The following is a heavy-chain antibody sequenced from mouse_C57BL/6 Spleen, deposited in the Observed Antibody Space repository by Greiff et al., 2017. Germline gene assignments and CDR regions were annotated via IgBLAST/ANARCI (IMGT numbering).Heavy chain of an antibody. V-gene: IGHV1-72*01. CDR2: IDPNSGGT. CDR1: GYAFSSYW. J-gene: IGHJ4*01. Sequence: QVQLQQSGAELVKPGASVKISCKASGYAFSSYWMNWVKQRPGRGLEWIGRIDPNSGGTKYNEKFKSKATLTVDKPSSTAYMQLSSLTSEDSAVYYCARSVGITTVVATRDAMDYWGQGTSVTVSS. CDR3: ARSVGITTVVATRDAMDY. D-gene: IGHD1-1*01.